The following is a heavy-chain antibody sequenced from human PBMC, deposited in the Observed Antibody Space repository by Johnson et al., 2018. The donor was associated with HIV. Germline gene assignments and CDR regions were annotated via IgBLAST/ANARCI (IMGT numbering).Heavy chain of an antibody. V-gene: IGHV3-30*02. D-gene: IGHD3-22*01. CDR1: GFTFRDYG. CDR2: IQYDGSNK. CDR3: AKDTVWSSGYYGGAFDS. Sequence: QVQLVESGGGVVQPRGSLRLSCAASGFTFRDYGMHWVRQAPGKGLEWVAFIQYDGSNKYYADSVRGRFTISRDNSKNTLSLQMNSLRAEDTAVYYCAKDTVWSSGYYGGAFDSWGQGTMVTVSS. J-gene: IGHJ3*02.